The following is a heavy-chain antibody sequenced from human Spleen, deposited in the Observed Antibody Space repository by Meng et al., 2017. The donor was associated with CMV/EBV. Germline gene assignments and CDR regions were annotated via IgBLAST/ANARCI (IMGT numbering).Heavy chain of an antibody. J-gene: IGHJ5*02. CDR3: AGGVTGWNKNWFDP. CDR2: SNVRNGRT. V-gene: IGHV1-2*02. Sequence: SCQASGYTFVHWVRKERGQGREWVGWSNVRNGRTKYEQKLEDRVTMNGDKSISTAYMELTRLRLDDTAVYYCAGGVTGWNKNWFDPWGRGTLVTVSS. CDR1: GYTFV. D-gene: IGHD1/OR15-1a*01.